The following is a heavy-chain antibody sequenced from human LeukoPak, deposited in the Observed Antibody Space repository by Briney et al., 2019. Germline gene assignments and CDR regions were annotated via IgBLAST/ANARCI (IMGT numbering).Heavy chain of an antibody. CDR3: ARAYKGYCSSTSCYDFDY. Sequence: ASVKVSCTASGYTFTSYYMHWVRQAPGQGLEWMGIINPSGGSTSYAQKFQGRVTMTRDTSTSTVYMELSSLRSEDTAVYYCARAYKGYCSSTSCYDFDYWGQGTLVTVSS. D-gene: IGHD2-2*01. J-gene: IGHJ4*02. V-gene: IGHV1-46*01. CDR2: INPSGGST. CDR1: GYTFTSYY.